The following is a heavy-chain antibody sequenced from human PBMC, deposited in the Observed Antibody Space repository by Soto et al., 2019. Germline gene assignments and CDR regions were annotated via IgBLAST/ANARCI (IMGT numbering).Heavy chain of an antibody. V-gene: IGHV5-51*01. CDR3: VRVGRVGATRLSNARFDP. J-gene: IGHJ5*02. Sequence: GESLKISCKGSGYTFTSHWIGWVRQMAGKGLEWMGIIYPGDSDTRYSPSFQGQVIISADKSITTAYLQWSSLKASETAMYYCVRVGRVGATRLSNARFDPWGPGTLVNVAS. D-gene: IGHD1-26*01. CDR2: IYPGDSDT. CDR1: GYTFTSHW.